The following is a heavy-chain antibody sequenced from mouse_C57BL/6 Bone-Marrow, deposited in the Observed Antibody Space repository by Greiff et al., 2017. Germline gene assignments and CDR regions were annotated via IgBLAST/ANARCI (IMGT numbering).Heavy chain of an antibody. CDR1: GYTFTSYW. Sequence: VQLQQPGAELVMPGASVKLSCKASGYTFTSYWMHWVKQRPGQGLEWIGEIDPSDSYTNYTQKFKGKSTLTVDKSSSTAYMQLSSLTSEDSAVYYCARVYEYDYWYFDVWGTGTTVTVSS. CDR2: IDPSDSYT. J-gene: IGHJ1*03. D-gene: IGHD2-4*01. V-gene: IGHV1-69*01. CDR3: ARVYEYDYWYFDV.